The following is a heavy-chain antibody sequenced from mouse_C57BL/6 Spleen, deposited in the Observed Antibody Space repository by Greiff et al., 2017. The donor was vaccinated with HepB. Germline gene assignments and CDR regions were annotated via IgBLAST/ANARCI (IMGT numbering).Heavy chain of an antibody. D-gene: IGHD1-1*01. CDR1: GYTFTSYW. CDR3: AVLYGSSYKPFDY. CDR2: IDPSDSYT. J-gene: IGHJ2*01. Sequence: QVQLQQPGAELVMPGASVKLSCKASGYTFTSYWMHWVKQRPGQGLEWIREIDPSDSYTNYNQKFKGKSTLTVDKSSSTAYMQLSSLTSEDSAVYYCAVLYGSSYKPFDYWGQGTTLTVSS. V-gene: IGHV1-69*01.